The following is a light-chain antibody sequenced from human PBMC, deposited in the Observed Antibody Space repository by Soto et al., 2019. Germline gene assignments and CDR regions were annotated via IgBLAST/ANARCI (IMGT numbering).Light chain of an antibody. V-gene: IGLV2-23*01. CDR3: CSYAGSSTYV. J-gene: IGLJ1*01. Sequence: LTQPASVSWSPGQSITISRTGTSSDVGSYNLVSWYQQHPGKAPKLMIYEGSKRPSGVSNRFSGSKSGNTASLTISGLQAEDEADYYCCSYAGSSTYVFGTGTKVTVL. CDR2: EGS. CDR1: SSDVGSYNL.